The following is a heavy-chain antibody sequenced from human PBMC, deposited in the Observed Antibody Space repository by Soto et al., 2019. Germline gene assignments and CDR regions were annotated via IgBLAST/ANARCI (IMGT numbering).Heavy chain of an antibody. CDR2: IYDSGIT. CDR3: ARDVAHGYTENV. J-gene: IGHJ3*01. V-gene: IGHV4-30-4*01. D-gene: IGHD5-18*01. CDR1: GGSVGSGEYY. Sequence: QVQLQESGPGLVKPSQTLSLACTVSGGSVGSGEYYYSWIRQPPGKGLEWIGYIYDSGITNYTPSLKGRVTKSLDRSNNQVALKLSNVTAADTAVYFCARDVAHGYTENVWGQGTRVTVSS.